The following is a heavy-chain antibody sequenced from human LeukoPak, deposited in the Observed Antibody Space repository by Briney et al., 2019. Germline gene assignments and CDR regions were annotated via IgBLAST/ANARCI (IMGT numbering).Heavy chain of an antibody. CDR1: GFTFSSYA. Sequence: GGSLRLSCAASGFTFSSYAMSWVRQAPGKGLEWVSAISGSGGSTYYADSVKGRFTISRDTSKNTLYLQINSLSVEDTAVYYCIVFGDSNHWGQGTLVTVSS. V-gene: IGHV3-23*01. CDR2: ISGSGGST. J-gene: IGHJ4*02. CDR3: IVFGDSNH. D-gene: IGHD4-17*01.